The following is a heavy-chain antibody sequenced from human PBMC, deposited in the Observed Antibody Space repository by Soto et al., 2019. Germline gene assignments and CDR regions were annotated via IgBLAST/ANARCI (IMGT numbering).Heavy chain of an antibody. V-gene: IGHV3-30*18. Sequence: QVQLVESGGGVVQPGRSLRLSCAASGFTFSSYGMHWVRQAPGKGLEWVAVISYDGSNKYYADSVKGRFTISRDNSKNTLYLQMNSLRAEDTAVYYCAKESYYYDSSGYQYYFDYWGQGTLVTVSS. CDR3: AKESYYYDSSGYQYYFDY. CDR1: GFTFSSYG. CDR2: ISYDGSNK. J-gene: IGHJ4*02. D-gene: IGHD3-22*01.